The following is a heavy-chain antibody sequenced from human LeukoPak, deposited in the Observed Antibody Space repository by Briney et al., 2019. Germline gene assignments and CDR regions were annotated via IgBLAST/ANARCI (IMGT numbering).Heavy chain of an antibody. J-gene: IGHJ5*01. CDR3: AKGSLLRFLEWFDY. Sequence: GRSLRLSCAASGFTFSSYSMHWVRQAPGKGLEWVAVISYDGSNKYYADSVKGRFTISRDNSKNTLYLHMNSLRAEDTAVYYCAKGSLLRFLEWFDYWGQGTLVTVSS. V-gene: IGHV3-30*18. CDR1: GFTFSSYS. D-gene: IGHD3-3*01. CDR2: ISYDGSNK.